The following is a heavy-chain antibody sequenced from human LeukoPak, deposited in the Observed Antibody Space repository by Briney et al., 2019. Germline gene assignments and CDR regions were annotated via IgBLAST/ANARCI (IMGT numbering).Heavy chain of an antibody. CDR2: ISYDGSNK. CDR3: ARGLEGGSGEFDY. V-gene: IGHV3-30*04. D-gene: IGHD3-10*01. CDR1: GFTFSSYA. Sequence: GGSLRLSCAASGFTFSSYAMHWVRQAPGKGLEWVAVISYDGSNKYYADSVKGRFTISRDNSKNTLYLQMNSLRAKDTAVYYCARGLEGGSGEFDYWGQGTLVTVSS. J-gene: IGHJ4*02.